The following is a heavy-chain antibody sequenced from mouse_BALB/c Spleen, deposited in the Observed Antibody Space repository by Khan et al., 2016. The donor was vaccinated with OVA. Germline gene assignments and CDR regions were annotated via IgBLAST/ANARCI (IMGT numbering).Heavy chain of an antibody. CDR2: ISNRGSTT. V-gene: IGHV5-12*02. D-gene: IGHD2-3*01. J-gene: IGHJ3*01. CDR1: GFTFSDYY. Sequence: EVELVESGGGLVQPGGSLTLSCPTSGFTFSDYYMYWVRQTPEKRLEWVAYISNRGSTTYYPDTVRGRFTISRDHAKNTRYLHMSRLKSEDTAVYYGAREGDDGGLAYWGQGTLVTVSA. CDR3: AREGDDGGLAY.